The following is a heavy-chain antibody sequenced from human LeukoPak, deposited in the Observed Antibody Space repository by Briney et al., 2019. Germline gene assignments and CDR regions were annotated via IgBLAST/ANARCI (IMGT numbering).Heavy chain of an antibody. Sequence: SETLSLTCSVSGGSISSSYYWGWIRQPPGKGLEWIGEINHSGSTNYNPSLKSRVTISVDTSKNQFSLKLSSVTAADTAVYYCARHHYDILTCYYPTWGQGTLVTVSS. V-gene: IGHV4-34*01. CDR2: INHSGST. J-gene: IGHJ5*02. CDR1: GGSISSSYY. CDR3: ARHHYDILTCYYPT. D-gene: IGHD3-9*01.